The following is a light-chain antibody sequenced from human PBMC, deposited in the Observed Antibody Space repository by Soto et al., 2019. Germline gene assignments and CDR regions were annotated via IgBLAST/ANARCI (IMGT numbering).Light chain of an antibody. Sequence: EIVLTQSPGTLSLSPGERATLSCRASHTISSSYLAWYQQKPGQAPRLPMYGASTRATGIPDRLSGSGSGTDFSLTINRLEPADFAVYYCQQYGDSPKYTFGHGTRLEIK. CDR2: GAS. V-gene: IGKV3-20*01. CDR3: QQYGDSPKYT. CDR1: HTISSSY. J-gene: IGKJ5*01.